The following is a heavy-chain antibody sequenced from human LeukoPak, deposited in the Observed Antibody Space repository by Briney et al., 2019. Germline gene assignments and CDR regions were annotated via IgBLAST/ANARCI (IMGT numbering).Heavy chain of an antibody. CDR2: INPNSGGT. CDR1: GYTFTGYY. J-gene: IGHJ4*02. V-gene: IGHV1-2*02. D-gene: IGHD3-10*01. CDR3: ARVSKPYGSGSYYNRGFDY. Sequence: ASAKVSCKASGYTFTGYYMHWVRQAPGQGLEWMGWINPNSGGTNYAQKFQGRVTMTRDTSISTAYMELSRLRSDDTAVYYCARVSKPYGSGSYYNRGFDYWGQGTLVTVSS.